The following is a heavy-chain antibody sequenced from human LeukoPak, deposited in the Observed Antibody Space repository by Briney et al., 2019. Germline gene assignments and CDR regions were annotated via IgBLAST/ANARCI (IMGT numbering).Heavy chain of an antibody. D-gene: IGHD4-23*01. J-gene: IGHJ4*02. CDR2: INHSGST. V-gene: IGHV4-34*01. CDR3: ATGGLNDY. CDR1: GGPFSGYY. Sequence: PSETLSLTCAVYGGPFSGYYWSWIRQPPGKGLEWIGEINHSGSTNYNPSLKSRVTISVDTSKNQFSLKLSSVTAADTAVYYCATGGLNDYWGQGTLVTVSS.